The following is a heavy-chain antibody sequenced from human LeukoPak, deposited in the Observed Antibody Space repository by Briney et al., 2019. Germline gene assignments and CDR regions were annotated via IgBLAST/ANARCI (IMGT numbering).Heavy chain of an antibody. CDR1: GGSIVSDIW. J-gene: IGHJ3*01. CDR3: ARKGLSPPPGPQPDTRRTAFDS. V-gene: IGHV4-4*02. D-gene: IGHD1-1*01. Sequence: SETLSLTCVVSGGSIVSDIWWSWVRQPPGKGLQWVGEIYHSGSSNYNPSLKSRVTISVDKSKNQFSLMLTSVTAADTAVHYCARKGLSPPPGPQPDTRRTAFDSWGQGTMVTVSS. CDR2: IYHSGSS.